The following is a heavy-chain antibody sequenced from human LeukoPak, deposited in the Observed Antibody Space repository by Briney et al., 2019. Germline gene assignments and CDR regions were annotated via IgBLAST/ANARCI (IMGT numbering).Heavy chain of an antibody. CDR2: INPNSGGT. D-gene: IGHD5-18*01. CDR3: ASGRDVKRGYTYGSEGDYLDY. V-gene: IGHV1-2*02. J-gene: IGHJ4*02. CDR1: GYTFTSYY. Sequence: GASVKVSCKASGYTFTSYYIHWVRQAPGQGLEWMGWINPNSGGTNYAQKFQGRVTMTRDTSISTAYMELSRLRSDDTAVYYCASGRDVKRGYTYGSEGDYLDYWGQGTLVTVSS.